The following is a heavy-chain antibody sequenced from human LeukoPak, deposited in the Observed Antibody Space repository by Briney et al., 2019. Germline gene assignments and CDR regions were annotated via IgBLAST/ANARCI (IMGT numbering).Heavy chain of an antibody. V-gene: IGHV4-4*07. D-gene: IGHD3-22*01. CDR3: ARDRSYDSSGYYNFDC. Sequence: SETLSLTCTVSGGSISGYYWSWIRQPAGKGLEWIGRIYTTGSTNYNPSLKSRVTMSVDTSKNQFSLRLNSVTAADTAVYYCARDRSYDSSGYYNFDCWGQGTLVSVSS. J-gene: IGHJ4*02. CDR1: GGSISGYY. CDR2: IYTTGST.